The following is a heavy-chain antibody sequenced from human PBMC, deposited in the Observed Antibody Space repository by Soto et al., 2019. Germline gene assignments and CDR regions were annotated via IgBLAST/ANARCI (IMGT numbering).Heavy chain of an antibody. D-gene: IGHD3-10*01. CDR3: AREDYYGSGSYYNNDAFAI. J-gene: IGHJ3*02. CDR2: IIPILGIA. Sequence: QAQLVQSGAEVKNPGSSVKVSCKASGGTFSTYIISWVLQAPGQGLEWMGRIIPILGIANYAQNFQGRVTITADKSTSTVYMELSSLRSEDTAVYYGAREDYYGSGSYYNNDAFAIWGQGTMVTVSS. CDR1: GGTFSTYI. V-gene: IGHV1-69*08.